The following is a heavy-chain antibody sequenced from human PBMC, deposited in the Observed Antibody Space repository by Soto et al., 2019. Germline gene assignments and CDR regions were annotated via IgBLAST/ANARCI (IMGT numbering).Heavy chain of an antibody. CDR1: GYTFTGYY. CDR3: ARDEGYFDWLSVRNYYYGMDV. V-gene: IGHV1-2*02. CDR2: INPNSGGT. J-gene: IGHJ6*02. Sequence: WASVKVSCKASGYTFTGYYMHWVRQAPGQGLEWMGWINPNSGGTNYAQKFQGRVTMTRDTSISTAYMELSRLRSDDTAAYYCARDEGYFDWLSVRNYYYGMDVWGQGTTVTVSS. D-gene: IGHD3-9*01.